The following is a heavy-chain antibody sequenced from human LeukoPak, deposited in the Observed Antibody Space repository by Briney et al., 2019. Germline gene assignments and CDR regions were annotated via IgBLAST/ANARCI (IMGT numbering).Heavy chain of an antibody. J-gene: IGHJ5*02. CDR3: AKEFGYGSGSYYNVLNWSDP. CDR1: GFTFSSYA. Sequence: PGGSLRLSCAASGFTFSSYAMSWVRQAPGKGLEWVSAISGSGGSTYYADSVKGRFTIFRDNSKDTLYLQMNSLRAEDTAVYYCAKEFGYGSGSYYNVLNWSDPWGQGTLVTVSS. CDR2: ISGSGGST. D-gene: IGHD3-10*01. V-gene: IGHV3-23*01.